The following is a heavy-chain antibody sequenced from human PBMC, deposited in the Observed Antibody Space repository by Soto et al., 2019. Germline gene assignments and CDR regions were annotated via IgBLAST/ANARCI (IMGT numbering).Heavy chain of an antibody. CDR2: IIPIFGTA. CDR1: GGTFSSYA. J-gene: IGHJ6*02. Sequence: SVKVSCKASGGTFSSYAISWVRQAPGQGLEWMGGIIPIFGTANYAQKFQGRVTITADKSTSTAYMELSSLRSEDTAVYYCASGVTTAGYYYGMDVWGQGTTVTASS. D-gene: IGHD4-4*01. V-gene: IGHV1-69*06. CDR3: ASGVTTAGYYYGMDV.